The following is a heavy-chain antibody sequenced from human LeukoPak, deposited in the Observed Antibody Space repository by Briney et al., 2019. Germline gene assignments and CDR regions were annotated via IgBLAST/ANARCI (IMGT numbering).Heavy chain of an antibody. D-gene: IGHD3-22*01. CDR3: ARGDYNDGAGYLDH. V-gene: IGHV4-30-4*08. Sequence: PSETLSLTCTVSGGSISSGGYYWSWIRQHPGKGLEWIGYIYYNGITYYNPSLESRVTISVDTSKNQFSLKLSSVTAADTAVYYCARGDYNDGAGYLDHWGQGTLVPVSS. CDR2: IYYNGIT. J-gene: IGHJ5*02. CDR1: GGSISSGGYY.